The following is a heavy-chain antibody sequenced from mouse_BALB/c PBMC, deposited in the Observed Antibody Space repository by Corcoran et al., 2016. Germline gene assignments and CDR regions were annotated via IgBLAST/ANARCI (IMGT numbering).Heavy chain of an antibody. CDR2: INTYTGEP. Sequence: QIQLVQSGPELKKPGETVKISCKASGYTFTNYGMNWVKQAPGKGSKWLGWINTYTGEPTYADDFKGRFAFSLETSASTSYLQINNLKNEVTATYFCSREPYAMYYWGQGTSVTVSS. CDR1: GYTFTNYG. J-gene: IGHJ4*01. CDR3: SREPYAMYY. V-gene: IGHV9-3-1*01.